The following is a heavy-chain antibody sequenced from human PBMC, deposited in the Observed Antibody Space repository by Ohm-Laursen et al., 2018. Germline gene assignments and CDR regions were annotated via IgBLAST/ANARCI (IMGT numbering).Heavy chain of an antibody. CDR2: VNPSGGGT. V-gene: IGHV1-2*07. CDR1: GYTFTAYY. D-gene: IGHD3-22*01. CDR3: ARESGDSYQNSEGYWMFYFDF. Sequence: ASVKVSCKASGYTFTAYYIHWVRQAPGQGLEWMGWVNPSGGGTNYAPSYQGRVSMTSDTSITTAYMDLNNLRSDDTAVYFCARESGDSYQNSEGYWMFYFDFWGQGTLVTVSS. J-gene: IGHJ4*02.